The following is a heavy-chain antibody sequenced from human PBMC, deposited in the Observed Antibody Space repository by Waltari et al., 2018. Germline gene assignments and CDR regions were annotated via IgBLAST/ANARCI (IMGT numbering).Heavy chain of an antibody. CDR1: GYSFTSYC. V-gene: IGHV5-10-1*03. CDR3: ARSPGLTVTTYVRELGY. CDR2: IDPSDSYT. Sequence: EVQLVQSGAEVKKPGESLRISCKGSGYSFTSYCISWVRQRPGKGLEWMGRIDPSDSYTNYRPSFQGHVTISADKSISTAYLQWSSLKASDTAMYYCARSPGLTVTTYVRELGYWGQGTLVTVSS. J-gene: IGHJ4*02. D-gene: IGHD4-17*01.